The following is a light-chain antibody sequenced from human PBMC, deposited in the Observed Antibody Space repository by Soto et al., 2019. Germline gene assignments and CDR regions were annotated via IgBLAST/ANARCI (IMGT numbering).Light chain of an antibody. V-gene: IGKV3D-20*02. CDR1: QSVSSSY. J-gene: IGKJ5*01. Sequence: EIVMTQSPATLSVSPGERATLSCRASQSVSSSYLAWYQQKPGQAPRLLIYGASSRATGIPARFSGSGSGTDFTLTINSLEPDDFAVYYCQQRDSWPITFGQGTRLEIK. CDR3: QQRDSWPIT. CDR2: GAS.